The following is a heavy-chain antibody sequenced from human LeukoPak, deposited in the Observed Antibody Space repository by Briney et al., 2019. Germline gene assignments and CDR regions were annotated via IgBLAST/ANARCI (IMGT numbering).Heavy chain of an antibody. CDR3: AAGYQIAAAETDLDY. J-gene: IGHJ4*02. D-gene: IGHD6-13*01. CDR2: INAGSGNT. V-gene: IGHV1-3*01. Sequence: GASVKVSCKASGYTFTSYAMHWVRQAPGQRLEWMGWINAGSGNTKYSQKFQGRVTITEDTSASTAYMELSSLRSEDTAVYYCAAGYQIAAAETDLDYWGQGTLVTVSS. CDR1: GYTFTSYA.